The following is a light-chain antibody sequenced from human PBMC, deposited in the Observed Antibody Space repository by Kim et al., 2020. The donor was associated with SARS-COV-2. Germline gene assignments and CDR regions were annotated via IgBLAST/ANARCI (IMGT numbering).Light chain of an antibody. V-gene: IGKV1-33*01. CDR3: QQYDSLPLT. CDR1: QDIHTY. Sequence: DIQMTQSPSSLSASARDRLTITCQASQDIHTYLNWYQQKPGKAPKLLIYDASNLEAGVPSRFSGSGSGTDFTFTITSLQPEDIATYYCQQYDSLPLTFGGGTELEI. J-gene: IGKJ4*01. CDR2: DAS.